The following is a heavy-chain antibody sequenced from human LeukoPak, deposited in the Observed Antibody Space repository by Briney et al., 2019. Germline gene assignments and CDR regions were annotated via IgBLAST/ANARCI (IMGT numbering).Heavy chain of an antibody. CDR2: IYYSGST. CDR3: ARGFMGRKRPNSVVPALSTSRYGLWFDY. D-gene: IGHD2-2*01. Sequence: SETLSLTCAVYGGSFSGYYWSWIRQPPGKGLEWIGYIYYSGSTNYNPSLKSRVTISVDTSKNQFSLKLSSVTAADTAVYYCARGFMGRKRPNSVVPALSTSRYGLWFDYWGQGTLVTVSS. J-gene: IGHJ4*02. CDR1: GGSFSGYY. V-gene: IGHV4-59*01.